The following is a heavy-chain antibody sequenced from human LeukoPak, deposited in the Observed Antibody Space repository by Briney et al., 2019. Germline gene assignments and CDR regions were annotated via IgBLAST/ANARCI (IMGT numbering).Heavy chain of an antibody. CDR1: GYTFTRYY. CDR3: ASRGTYGAAEDY. J-gene: IGHJ4*02. V-gene: IGHV1-46*01. Sequence: ASVTVSCKASGYTFTRYYIHWVRQAPGQGLEWMGIITPSGGSTSYAQKFQGRVTMTRDTSTSTVYMELSSLRSEDTAVYYCASRGTYGAAEDYWGQGTPVTVSS. CDR2: ITPSGGST. D-gene: IGHD3-16*01.